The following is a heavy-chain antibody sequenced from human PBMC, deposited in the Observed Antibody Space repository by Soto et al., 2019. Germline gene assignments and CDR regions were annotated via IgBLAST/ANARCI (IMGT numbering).Heavy chain of an antibody. J-gene: IGHJ6*02. V-gene: IGHV3-21*01. Sequence: VQLVESGGGLVRPGGSLRLSCAASGLTFSSYSMNWVRQAPGKGLEWVSSISSSSSYIYYADSVKGRFTIATDNAKNALYLQMNSLRAEDPAVYYGSREGVQHGSAPYYYYGMDVCGQGTTVSVSS. D-gene: IGHD3-10*01. CDR2: ISSSSSYI. CDR1: GLTFSSYS. CDR3: SREGVQHGSAPYYYYGMDV.